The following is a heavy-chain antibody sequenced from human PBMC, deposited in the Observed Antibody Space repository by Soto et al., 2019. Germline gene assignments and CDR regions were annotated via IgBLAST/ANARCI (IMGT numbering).Heavy chain of an antibody. CDR2: INWNGGST. CDR1: GFTFDDYG. CDR3: ARDPGLRWYDDAFDI. Sequence: PVGSLRLSCAASGFTFDDYGMSWVRQAPGKGLEWVSGINWNGGSTGYADSVKGRFTISRDNAKNSLYLQMNSLRAEDTALYYCARDPGLRWYDDAFDIWGQGTMVTVSS. V-gene: IGHV3-20*04. J-gene: IGHJ3*02. D-gene: IGHD4-17*01.